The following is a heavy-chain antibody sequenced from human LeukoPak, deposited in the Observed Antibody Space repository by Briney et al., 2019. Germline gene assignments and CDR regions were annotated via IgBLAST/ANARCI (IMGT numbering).Heavy chain of an antibody. CDR1: AGSISNYY. D-gene: IGHD6-13*01. CDR2: ISYSGST. V-gene: IGHV4-59*08. J-gene: IGHJ4*02. Sequence: PSETLSLTCTVSAGSISNYYWSWIRQPPGKGLEWIGYISYSGSTNYNPSLKSRVTISVDMSKNQFSLKLSSVAAADTAVYYCARLGPAAGTSFDYWGQGTLVTLSS. CDR3: ARLGPAAGTSFDY.